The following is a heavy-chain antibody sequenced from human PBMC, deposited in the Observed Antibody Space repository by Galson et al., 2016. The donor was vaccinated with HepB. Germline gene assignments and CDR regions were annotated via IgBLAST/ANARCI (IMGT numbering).Heavy chain of an antibody. CDR1: GGSVSYGSYY. CDR2: IDKSGGT. V-gene: IGHV4-61*03. CDR3: ARDDRYGYDS. J-gene: IGHJ4*02. D-gene: IGHD5-18*01. Sequence: SETLSLTCSVSGGSVSYGSYYWSWIRQSPGKGLEWIGYIDKSGGTSYSTSLKSRVTIFMDMSKNHFSLNMTSVTAADTAVYFCARDDRYGYDSWGQGRLVTVSS.